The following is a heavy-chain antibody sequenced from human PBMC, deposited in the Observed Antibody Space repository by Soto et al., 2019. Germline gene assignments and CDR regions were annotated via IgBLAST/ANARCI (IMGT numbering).Heavy chain of an antibody. D-gene: IGHD3-16*01. CDR3: AMTETTLYNWFDP. V-gene: IGHV4-59*12. J-gene: IGHJ5*02. CDR2: IYYSGTT. CDR1: GGSISGYY. Sequence: QVQLQESGPGLVKPSETLSLTCTVSGGSISGYYWSWIRQSPGKGLEWIGHIYYSGTTKYNPSLKSRVTMSLDTSKQQFSLRLNSVTAADPAVYYCAMTETTLYNWFDPWGQGTLVTVSS.